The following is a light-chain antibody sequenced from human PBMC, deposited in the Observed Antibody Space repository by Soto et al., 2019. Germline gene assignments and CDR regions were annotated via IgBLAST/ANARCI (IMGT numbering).Light chain of an antibody. CDR3: SSYTGSSTVV. V-gene: IGLV2-14*01. Sequence: QSALTQPASVSGSPGQSITISCTGTSSDVGGYNYVSWYQQHPGKAPKLMIYDVSNRPSGVSNRFSASKSGNTASLTISGLQVADGGDYYCSSYTGSSTVVFGGGTKVTAL. CDR1: SSDVGGYNY. J-gene: IGLJ2*01. CDR2: DVS.